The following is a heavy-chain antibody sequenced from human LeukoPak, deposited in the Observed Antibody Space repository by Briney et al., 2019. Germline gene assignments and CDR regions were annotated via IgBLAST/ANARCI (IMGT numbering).Heavy chain of an antibody. D-gene: IGHD3-10*01. V-gene: IGHV4-59*01. Sequence: PSETLSLTCSVSGGSISSYTWSWIRQPPGKGLEWIGYIYYSGSPNYNPSLKSRVTISVDTFKNQFSLRLSSVTAADTAVYYCARSYGSGNYFDYWGQGTLVTVSS. CDR2: IYYSGSP. CDR3: ARSYGSGNYFDY. CDR1: GGSISSYT. J-gene: IGHJ4*02.